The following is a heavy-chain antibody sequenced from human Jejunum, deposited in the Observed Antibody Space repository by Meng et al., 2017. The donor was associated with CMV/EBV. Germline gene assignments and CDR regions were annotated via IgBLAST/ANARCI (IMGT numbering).Heavy chain of an antibody. CDR1: GLPFTTYF. D-gene: IGHD3-22*01. J-gene: IGHJ4*03. CDR3: AREMPMTCYFDQ. Sequence: QVQLVLSGAEVKKPGVSLKLSCETSGLPFTTYFMPWLRQAPGQGLQWMGLFNPNGDVTTYSPRFQGRITLTGDTSTSTLYMELSSLTSDDTAVYYCAREMPMTCYFDQWGQGTLVTVSS. V-gene: IGHV1-46*01. CDR2: FNPNGDVT.